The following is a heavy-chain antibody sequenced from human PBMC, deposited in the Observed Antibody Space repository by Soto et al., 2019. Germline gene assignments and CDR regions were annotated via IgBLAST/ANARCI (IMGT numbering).Heavy chain of an antibody. D-gene: IGHD3-9*01. Sequence: SETLSFTCTVSGASISTYYWSWIRQPPGKGLEWIGYIYYPGSTNYNPSLTTRVTISLDKSKNQFSLKLNSVTAADSAVYFCARLEGLATISYYFDFWGPGALVTVSS. J-gene: IGHJ4*02. CDR3: ARLEGLATISYYFDF. CDR2: IYYPGST. CDR1: GASISTYY. V-gene: IGHV4-59*08.